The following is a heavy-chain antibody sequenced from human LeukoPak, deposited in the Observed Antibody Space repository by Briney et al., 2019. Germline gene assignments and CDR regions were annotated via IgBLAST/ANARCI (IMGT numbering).Heavy chain of an antibody. J-gene: IGHJ4*02. D-gene: IGHD3-22*01. V-gene: IGHV3-21*01. CDR2: ISSSSRYI. CDR1: GFTFSTYT. CDR3: SSGYLDC. Sequence: GGSLRLSCAASGFTFSTYTMNWVRQAPGMGLEWVSSISSSSRYIFYADSIKGRFTIFRDNAKNSLYPQVNSLRAEDTAVYYDSSGYLDCWGQGTQVTVSS.